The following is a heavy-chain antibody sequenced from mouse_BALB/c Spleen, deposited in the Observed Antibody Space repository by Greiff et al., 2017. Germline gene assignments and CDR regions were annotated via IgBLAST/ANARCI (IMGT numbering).Heavy chain of an antibody. CDR3: ARGGLRRGAMDY. Sequence: EVQRVESGGGLVKPGGSLKLSCAASGFTFSDYYMYWVRQTPEKRLEWVATISDGGSYTYYPDSVKGRFTISRDNAKNNLYLQMSSLKSEDTAMYYCARGGLRRGAMDYWGQGTSVTVSS. J-gene: IGHJ4*01. CDR1: GFTFSDYY. CDR2: ISDGGSYT. D-gene: IGHD2-4*01. V-gene: IGHV5-4*02.